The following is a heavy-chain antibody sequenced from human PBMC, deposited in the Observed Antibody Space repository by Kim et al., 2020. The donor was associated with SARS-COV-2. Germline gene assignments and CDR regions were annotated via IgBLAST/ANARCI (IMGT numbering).Heavy chain of an antibody. CDR2: IYYTGST. CDR1: GDSIRRGDHY. D-gene: IGHD3-16*01. J-gene: IGHJ4*02. CDR3: ARASKQWGDYFDY. Sequence: SETLSLTCTVSGDSIRRGDHYWSWVRQHPVKGLEWIGFIYYTGSTYYNPSLKSRVTISVDTSKNQFSLNLASVTAADTAVYYCARASKQWGDYFDYWGQGTLVTVSS. V-gene: IGHV4-31*03.